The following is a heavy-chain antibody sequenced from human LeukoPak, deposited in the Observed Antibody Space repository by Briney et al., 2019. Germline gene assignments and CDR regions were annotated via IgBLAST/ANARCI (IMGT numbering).Heavy chain of an antibody. CDR1: GGSFSGYY. V-gene: IGHV4-34*01. D-gene: IGHD2-2*01. Sequence: SETVSLTCADYGGSFSGYYWSWIRQPPGKGREWIGEINHSGSTNYNPSLKSRVTISVDTSMNQFSLKLSSVTAADTAVYYCARRVCSSTSCPMLDYWGQGTLVTVSS. CDR2: INHSGST. J-gene: IGHJ4*02. CDR3: ARRVCSSTSCPMLDY.